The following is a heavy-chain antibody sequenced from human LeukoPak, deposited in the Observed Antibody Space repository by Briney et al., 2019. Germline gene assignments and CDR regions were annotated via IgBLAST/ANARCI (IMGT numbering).Heavy chain of an antibody. D-gene: IGHD2-21*02. CDR3: ARDVYCGGDCSYFDS. CDR1: GVSLSRYY. J-gene: IGHJ4*02. CDR2: IYSSGST. Sequence: SETLSLTCTVSGVSLSRYYWSWTRQPPGKGLEWIGYIYSSGSTNYNPSLKSRVTLSLDTSRNQFSLKLTSVTAADTAVYYCARDVYCGGDCSYFDSWGQGTLVTVSS. V-gene: IGHV4-59*01.